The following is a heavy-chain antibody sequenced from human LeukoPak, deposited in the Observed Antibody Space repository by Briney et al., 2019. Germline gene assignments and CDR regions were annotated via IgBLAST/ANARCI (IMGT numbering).Heavy chain of an antibody. CDR1: GFTFSNYW. D-gene: IGHD6-13*01. J-gene: IGHJ4*02. V-gene: IGHV3-74*01. Sequence: GGSLRLSCAASGFTFSNYWMHWVRQAPGKGLVWVSRINSDGINTSYADSVKGRFTISRDNAKNTLNLQMNSLRAEDTAVYYCASIAAAGTTARLDYWGQGTLVTVSS. CDR3: ASIAAAGTTARLDY. CDR2: INSDGINT.